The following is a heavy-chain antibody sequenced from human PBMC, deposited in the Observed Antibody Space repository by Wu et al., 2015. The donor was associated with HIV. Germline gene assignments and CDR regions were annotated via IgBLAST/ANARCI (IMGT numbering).Heavy chain of an antibody. CDR2: IIPIFGTT. D-gene: IGHD4-23*01. J-gene: IGHJ4*02. Sequence: QVQLVQSGAEVKKPGSSVKVSCKASGGTFSSYSISWVRQAPGQGLEWMGRIIPIFGTTNYAQKFQGRVTITADESTSTAHMELSSLRSEDTAVYYCARTDGLVDGGNSGYDYWGQGTRGHRLF. CDR3: ARTDGLVDGGNSGYDY. V-gene: IGHV1-69*13. CDR1: GGTFSSYS.